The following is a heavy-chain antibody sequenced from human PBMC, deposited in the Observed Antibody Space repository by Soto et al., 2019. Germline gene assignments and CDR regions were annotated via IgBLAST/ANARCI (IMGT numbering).Heavy chain of an antibody. D-gene: IGHD3-22*01. V-gene: IGHV1-69*13. CDR3: ARGVHYDSSGFYYFY. CDR2: IIPIFGTA. Sequence: VASVRVSCKASGGTFSRYAIDWVRQAPGQGLEWMGGIIPIFGTANYAQKFQGRITITADESTSTAYMELRSLRSEDTAVYYCARGVHYDSSGFYYFYWGQGTLVTVSS. J-gene: IGHJ4*02. CDR1: GGTFSRYA.